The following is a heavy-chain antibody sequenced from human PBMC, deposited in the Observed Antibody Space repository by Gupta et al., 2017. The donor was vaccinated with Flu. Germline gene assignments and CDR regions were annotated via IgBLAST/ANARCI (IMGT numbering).Heavy chain of an antibody. CDR3: ARHLSTISTEDY. D-gene: IGHD1-1*01. CDR1: GDSISTSYY. CDR2: IFYRGST. Sequence: TVSGDSISTSYYWGWIRQPPGKGLEWIGRIFYRGSTDYNPSLKSRVTISVDTSKNQFSLRLTSVTAADTAVYYCARHLSTISTEDYWGQGTLVTVSS. J-gene: IGHJ4*02. V-gene: IGHV4-39*01.